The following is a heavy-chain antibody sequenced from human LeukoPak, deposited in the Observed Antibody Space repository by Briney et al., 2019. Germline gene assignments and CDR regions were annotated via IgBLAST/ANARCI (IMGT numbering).Heavy chain of an antibody. D-gene: IGHD3-16*01. CDR2: ISSSSSYI. CDR3: ARDLAGDYGMDV. Sequence: GGSLRLSCAASGFTFSSYSMNWVRQAPGKGREWVSSISSSSSYIYYADSVKGRFTISRDNAKNSLYLQMNSLRAEDTAVYYCARDLAGDYGMDVWGQGTTVTVSS. CDR1: GFTFSSYS. V-gene: IGHV3-21*01. J-gene: IGHJ6*02.